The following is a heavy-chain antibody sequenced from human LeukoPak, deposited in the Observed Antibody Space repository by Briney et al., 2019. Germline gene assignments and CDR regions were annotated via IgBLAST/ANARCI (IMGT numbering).Heavy chain of an antibody. V-gene: IGHV1-18*04. J-gene: IGHJ6*04. CDR1: GYSLTNYY. Sequence: ASVKVSCKASGYSLTNYYMHWVRQAPGQGLEWMGWISAYNGNTNYAQKLQGRVTMTTDTSTSTAYMELRSLRSDDTAVYYCARDPTYYYGSGSYWDVWGKGTTVTVSS. D-gene: IGHD3-10*01. CDR2: ISAYNGNT. CDR3: ARDPTYYYGSGSYWDV.